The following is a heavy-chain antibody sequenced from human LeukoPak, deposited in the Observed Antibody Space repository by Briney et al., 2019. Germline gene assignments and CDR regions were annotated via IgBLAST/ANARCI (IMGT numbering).Heavy chain of an antibody. V-gene: IGHV3-48*03. CDR2: ISSSGSTI. J-gene: IGHJ4*02. Sequence: GGSLRLSCAASGFTFSSYEMNWVRQAPGKGLEWVSYISSSGSTIYYADSVKGRFTISRDNAKNSLYLQMNSLRAEDAAVYYCARDPPYYYDSSGYEGGDYWGQGTLVTVSS. CDR3: ARDPPYYYDSSGYEGGDY. CDR1: GFTFSSYE. D-gene: IGHD3-22*01.